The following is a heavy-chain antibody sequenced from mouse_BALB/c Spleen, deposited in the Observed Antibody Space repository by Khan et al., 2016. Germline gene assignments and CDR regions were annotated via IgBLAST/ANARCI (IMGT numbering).Heavy chain of an antibody. V-gene: IGHV9-3*02. Sequence: QIQLVQSGPELKKPGETVKISCKASGYTFTNYGMNWVKQAPGKGLKWMGWINTNTGEPTYAEEFKGRFAFSLETSASTAYLQINNLKNEDTVTYFCAREGFYGNYGDYWGQGTTLTVSS. CDR1: GYTFTNYG. CDR3: AREGFYGNYGDY. CDR2: INTNTGEP. J-gene: IGHJ2*01. D-gene: IGHD2-1*01.